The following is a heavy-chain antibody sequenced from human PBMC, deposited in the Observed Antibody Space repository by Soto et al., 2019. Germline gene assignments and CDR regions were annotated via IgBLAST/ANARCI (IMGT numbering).Heavy chain of an antibody. J-gene: IGHJ2*01. CDR1: GASLSGYD. D-gene: IGHD2-21*02. CDR2: ISQTGGT. CDR3: ARDPNATVSDI. Sequence: TETLSLTCAVYGASLSGYDWSWFRQPPGKGLEWIGEISQTGGTNYDPSLKGRVSISIDTSKNQSSLRLSSVTAADTAIYYCARDPNATVSDIWGRGTLVTVSS. V-gene: IGHV4-34*01.